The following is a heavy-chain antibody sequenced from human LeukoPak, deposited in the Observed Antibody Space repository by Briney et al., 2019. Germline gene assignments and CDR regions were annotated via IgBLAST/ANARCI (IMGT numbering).Heavy chain of an antibody. Sequence: GGSLRLSCAASGFTFSSYAMSWVRQAPGKGLEWVSAISGSGGSTYYADSVKGRFTISRGNSKNTLYLQMNSLRAEDTAVYYCAKDLFGIVVVVAATSPAFDYWGQGTLVTVSS. V-gene: IGHV3-23*01. CDR2: ISGSGGST. D-gene: IGHD2-15*01. CDR1: GFTFSSYA. J-gene: IGHJ4*02. CDR3: AKDLFGIVVVVAATSPAFDY.